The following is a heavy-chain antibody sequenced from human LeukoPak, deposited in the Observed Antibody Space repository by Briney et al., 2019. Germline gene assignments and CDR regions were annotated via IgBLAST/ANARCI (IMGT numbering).Heavy chain of an antibody. CDR1: GFTFSNYW. CDR2: IKQDGSEK. CDR3: ARDGEDYDSSGYYYYFDY. J-gene: IGHJ4*02. Sequence: GGSLRLSCAASGFTFSNYWMSWVRQAPGKGLEWVASIKQDGSEKYYVDSVKGRFTISRDNAKNSLYLQMNSLRAEDTAVYYCARDGEDYDSSGYYYYFDYWGQGTLVTVSS. D-gene: IGHD3-22*01. V-gene: IGHV3-7*04.